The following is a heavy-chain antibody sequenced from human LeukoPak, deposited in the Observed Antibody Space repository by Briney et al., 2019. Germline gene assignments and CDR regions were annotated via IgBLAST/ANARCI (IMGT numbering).Heavy chain of an antibody. D-gene: IGHD2-15*01. Sequence: SETLSLTCTVSGGSISSYYWSWIRQPPGKGLEWIGYIYYSGSTNYNPSLKSRVTISVDTSKNQFSLKLSSVTAADTPVYYCARGGGSSMSFRFDPWGQGTLVTVSS. CDR2: IYYSGST. CDR3: ARGGGSSMSFRFDP. V-gene: IGHV4-59*01. CDR1: GGSISSYY. J-gene: IGHJ5*02.